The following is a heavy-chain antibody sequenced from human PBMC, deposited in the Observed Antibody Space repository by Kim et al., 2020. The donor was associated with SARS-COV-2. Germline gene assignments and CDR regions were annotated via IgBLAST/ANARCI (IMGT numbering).Heavy chain of an antibody. CDR1: GGPISSGGYY. CDR2: IYYSGST. J-gene: IGHJ3*02. D-gene: IGHD3-3*01. V-gene: IGHV4-31*03. CDR3: ARGVLTIFGVVNAFDI. Sequence: SETLSLTCTVSGGPISSGGYYWSWIRQHPGKGLEWIGYIYYSGSTYYNPSLKSRVTISVDTSKNQFSLKLSSVTAADTAVYYCARGVLTIFGVVNAFDIWGQGTMVTVSS.